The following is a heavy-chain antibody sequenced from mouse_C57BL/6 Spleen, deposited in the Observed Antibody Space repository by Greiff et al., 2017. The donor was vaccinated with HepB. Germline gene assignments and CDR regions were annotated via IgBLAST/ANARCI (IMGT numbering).Heavy chain of an antibody. J-gene: IGHJ3*01. CDR3: ARIPAIFDGSSWFAY. D-gene: IGHD1-1*01. V-gene: IGHV1-9*01. CDR1: GYTFTGYW. Sequence: QVQLQQSGAELMKPGASVKLSCKATGYTFTGYWIEWVKQRPGHGLEWIGEILPGSGSTNYNEKFKGKATFTADTSSNTAYMQLSSLTTEDSSIYYCARIPAIFDGSSWFAYWGQGTLVTVSA. CDR2: ILPGSGST.